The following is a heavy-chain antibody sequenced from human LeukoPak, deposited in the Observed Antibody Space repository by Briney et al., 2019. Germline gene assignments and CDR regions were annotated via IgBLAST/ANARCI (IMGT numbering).Heavy chain of an antibody. J-gene: IGHJ4*02. D-gene: IGHD3-3*01. CDR1: GFTFSSYS. CDR2: ISSSSSYI. CDR3: ASYDFWSGYFIDY. Sequence: PGGSLRLSCAASGFTFSSYSMNWVRQAPGKGLEWVSSISSSSSYIYYADSVKGRFTISRDNAKNSLYLQMNSLRAEDTAVYYCASYDFWSGYFIDYWGQGTLVTVSS. V-gene: IGHV3-21*01.